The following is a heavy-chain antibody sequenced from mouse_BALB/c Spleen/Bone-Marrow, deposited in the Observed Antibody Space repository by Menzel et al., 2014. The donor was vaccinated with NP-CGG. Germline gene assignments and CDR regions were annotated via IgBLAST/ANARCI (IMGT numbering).Heavy chain of an antibody. CDR3: ARWTTVRDY. V-gene: IGHV1-9*01. CDR2: ILPGSGST. D-gene: IGHD1-1*01. CDR1: GCTFSSYW. J-gene: IGHJ2*01. Sequence: QVQLQQSGAELMKPGASVKISCKATGCTFSSYWIEWVKQRPGHGLEWIGEILPGSGSTNYNEKFKGKTTFTADTSSTTAYMQLSSLTSEDSAVYYCARWTTVRDYWGQVTTLTVSS.